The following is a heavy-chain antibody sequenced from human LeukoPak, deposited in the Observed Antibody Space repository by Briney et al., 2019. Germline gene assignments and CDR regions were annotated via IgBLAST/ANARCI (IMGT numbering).Heavy chain of an antibody. D-gene: IGHD3-22*01. CDR1: GYTFTSYY. Sequence: ASVKVSCKASGYTFTSYYMHWVRQAPGQGLEWMGIINPSGGSTSYAQKFQGRVTMTRDTSTSTAYMELRSLRSDDTAVYYCARDHYYDSSGYYYAGYWGQGTLVTVSS. V-gene: IGHV1-46*01. CDR2: INPSGGST. CDR3: ARDHYYDSSGYYYAGY. J-gene: IGHJ4*02.